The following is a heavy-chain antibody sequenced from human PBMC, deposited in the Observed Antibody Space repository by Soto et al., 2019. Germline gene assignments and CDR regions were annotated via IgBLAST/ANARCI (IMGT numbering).Heavy chain of an antibody. Sequence: GGSLRLSCAASGFTFSSYAMSWVRQAPGKGLEWVSAISGSGGSTYYADSVKGRFTISRDNSKNTLYLQMNSLRAEDTAVYYCAKDSDIVVAASPHVWGKGTTVTVSS. D-gene: IGHD2-2*01. V-gene: IGHV3-23*01. CDR2: ISGSGGST. CDR1: GFTFSSYA. CDR3: AKDSDIVVAASPHV. J-gene: IGHJ6*04.